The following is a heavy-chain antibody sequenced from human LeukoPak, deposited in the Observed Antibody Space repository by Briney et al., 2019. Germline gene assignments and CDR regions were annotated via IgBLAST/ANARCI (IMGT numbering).Heavy chain of an antibody. V-gene: IGHV3-23*01. CDR2: IRGSGGGT. J-gene: IGHJ1*01. CDR1: GFTFSSYA. D-gene: IGHD4-17*01. CDR3: SRDPNGDYVGAFDFQR. Sequence: PGGSLRLSCAVSGFTFSSYAMTWVRQAPGRGLEWVSSIRGSGGGTDYADSVRGRFTTSRDNSKNTLYLQMNSLRAEDTAIYYCSRDPNGDYVGAFDFQRWGQGTLVTVSS.